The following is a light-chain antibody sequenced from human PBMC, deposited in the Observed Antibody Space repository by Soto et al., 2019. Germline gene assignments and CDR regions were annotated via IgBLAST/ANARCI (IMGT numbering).Light chain of an antibody. CDR1: SSDVGAYNY. J-gene: IGLJ1*01. CDR2: GVS. CDR3: NSYAGNIGYV. V-gene: IGLV2-14*03. Sequence: QSALTQPASVSGSPGQSITISCTGTSSDVGAYNYVSWYQQYPGKAPKLMIYGVSNRPSGISNRFSGSKSGNTASLTISGLQPEDEADYYCNSYAGNIGYVFGTGTKVTVL.